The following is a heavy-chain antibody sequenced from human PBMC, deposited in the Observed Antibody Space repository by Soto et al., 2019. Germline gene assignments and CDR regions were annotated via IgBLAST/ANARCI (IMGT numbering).Heavy chain of an antibody. J-gene: IGHJ4*02. CDR3: ARVVSTVVTPRY. V-gene: IGHV1-18*04. D-gene: IGHD4-17*01. Sequence: ASVKVSCKASGYTFTSYCISWVLQAPGQGLEWMGWISAYNGNTNYAQKLQGRVTMTTDTSTSTAYMELRSLRSDDTAVYYCARVVSTVVTPRYWGQGTLVTVSS. CDR1: GYTFTSYC. CDR2: ISAYNGNT.